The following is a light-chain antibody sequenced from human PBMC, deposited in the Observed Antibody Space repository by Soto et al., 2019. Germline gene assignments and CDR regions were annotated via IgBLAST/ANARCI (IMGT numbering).Light chain of an antibody. V-gene: IGKV3-11*01. CDR2: DAS. Sequence: EIVLTQSPATLSLSPGERAPLSCRASQSVSSYLAWYQQKPGQAPRLLIYDASNRATGIPARFSGSGPGTDFTLTISSLEPEDFAVYYCQQRSNWPPVTFGGGTKVDIK. CDR1: QSVSSY. J-gene: IGKJ4*01. CDR3: QQRSNWPPVT.